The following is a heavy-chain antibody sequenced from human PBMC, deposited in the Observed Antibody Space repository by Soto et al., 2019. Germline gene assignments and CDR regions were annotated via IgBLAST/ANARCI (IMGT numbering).Heavy chain of an antibody. CDR3: AKDRGYEILDS. Sequence: GGSLRLSCAASGFTFTNYGLHWVRQAPGKGLEWVAVISHDGINKYYEDFVKGRFTISRDTSKNTLYLQMNSLRPEDTAVYFCAKDRGYEILDSWGQGTQVTVSS. V-gene: IGHV3-30*18. D-gene: IGHD5-12*01. CDR2: ISHDGINK. CDR1: GFTFTNYG. J-gene: IGHJ4*02.